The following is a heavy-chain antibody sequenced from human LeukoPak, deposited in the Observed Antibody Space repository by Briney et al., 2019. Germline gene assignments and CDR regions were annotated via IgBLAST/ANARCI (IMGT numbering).Heavy chain of an antibody. J-gene: IGHJ4*02. CDR3: AKGGYYYDSSGYYLC. CDR2: ISGSGGST. Sequence: QSGGSLRLSCAASGFTFSSYAMSWVRKAPGKGLEWVSAISGSGGSTYYADSVKGRFTISKDNSKNTLYLQMNSLRAEDTAVYYCAKGGYYYDSSGYYLCWGQGTLVTVSS. V-gene: IGHV3-23*01. D-gene: IGHD3-22*01. CDR1: GFTFSSYA.